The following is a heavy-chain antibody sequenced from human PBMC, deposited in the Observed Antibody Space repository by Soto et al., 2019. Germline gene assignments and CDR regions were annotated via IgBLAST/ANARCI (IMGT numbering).Heavy chain of an antibody. V-gene: IGHV4-30-4*01. CDR2: IYYSGST. D-gene: IGHD3-22*01. Sequence: SETLSLTCTVSGGSISSGDYYWSWIRQPPGKGLEWIGYIYYSGSTYYNPSLKSRVTISVDTSKNQFSLKLSSVTAADTAVYYCAREVVVITPRHFDYWGQGTLVTVSS. CDR3: AREVVVITPRHFDY. CDR1: GGSISSGDYY. J-gene: IGHJ4*02.